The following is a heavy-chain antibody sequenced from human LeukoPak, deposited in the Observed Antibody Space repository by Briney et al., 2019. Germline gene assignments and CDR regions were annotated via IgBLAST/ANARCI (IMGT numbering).Heavy chain of an antibody. CDR1: GGSVTTGRYY. J-gene: IGHJ4*02. CDR2: ISYRGTT. CDR3: ARQKGDSSSSPDY. V-gene: IGHV4-61*01. Sequence: SETLSLTCTVSGGSVTTGRYYWSWIRQSPGEGLEWIGYISYRGTTNYNPSLKSRVTISVDTSKNQSSLKLSSVTAADTAVYYCARQKGDSSSSPDYWGQGTLVTVSS. D-gene: IGHD6-6*01.